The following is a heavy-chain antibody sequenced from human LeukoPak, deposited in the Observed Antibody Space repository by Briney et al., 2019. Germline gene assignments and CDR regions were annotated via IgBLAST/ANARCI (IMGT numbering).Heavy chain of an antibody. CDR3: ARASYSSSWHYYYYYMDV. D-gene: IGHD6-13*01. CDR1: GGTFSSSA. Sequence: SVKVSCKASGGTFSSSAISWVRQAPGQGLEWMGAIIPIFVIANSAQTFQGRVPTPTDASTSTAYMELSSLRSEDTAVYYCARASYSSSWHYYYYYMDVWGKGTTVTVSS. J-gene: IGHJ6*03. CDR2: IIPIFVIA. V-gene: IGHV1-69*05.